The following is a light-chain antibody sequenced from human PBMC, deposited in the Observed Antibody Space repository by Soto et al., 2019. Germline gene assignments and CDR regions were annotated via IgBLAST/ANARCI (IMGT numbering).Light chain of an antibody. CDR2: RAS. J-gene: IGKJ4*01. CDR3: QQYNSHSLT. V-gene: IGKV1-5*03. Sequence: DIQMTQSPSTLSASVGDTVTITCRASQSISSWLAWYQQKPGKAPNLLIYRASSLQSGVPSRFSGSGSGTEFTLTISSLQPDDFAAYYCQQYNSHSLTFGGGTKVEIK. CDR1: QSISSW.